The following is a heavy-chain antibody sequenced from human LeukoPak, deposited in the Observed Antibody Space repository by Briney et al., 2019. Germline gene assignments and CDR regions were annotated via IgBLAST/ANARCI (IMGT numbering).Heavy chain of an antibody. D-gene: IGHD5-24*01. CDR3: AESERWLQVPHAFNI. Sequence: SETLSLTCTVSGGFINNYYWSWIRQPPGKGLEWIGYISYTGSTNYNPSLKSRVTISLDTSKNHFSLKLNSVTAADTAVYYCAESERWLQVPHAFNIWGQGTMVTVSS. CDR1: GGFINNYY. CDR2: ISYTGST. J-gene: IGHJ3*02. V-gene: IGHV4-59*01.